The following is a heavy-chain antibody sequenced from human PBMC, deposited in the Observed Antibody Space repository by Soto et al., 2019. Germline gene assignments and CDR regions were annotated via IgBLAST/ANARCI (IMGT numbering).Heavy chain of an antibody. CDR3: ARKDYGDYYWYFDL. D-gene: IGHD4-17*01. J-gene: IGHJ2*01. CDR2: IGTAGDT. Sequence: EVQLVESGGGLVQPGGSLRLSCAASGFTFSSYDMHWVRQATGKGLEWVSAIGTAGDTYYPGSVKGRFTISRENAKNSLYLQMNSLIAEDMAVYYCARKDYGDYYWYFDLWGRGTLVTVSS. CDR1: GFTFSSYD. V-gene: IGHV3-13*01.